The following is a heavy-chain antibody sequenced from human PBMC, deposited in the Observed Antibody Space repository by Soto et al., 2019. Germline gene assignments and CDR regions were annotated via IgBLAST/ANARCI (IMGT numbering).Heavy chain of an antibody. Sequence: VQLVESGGGLVKPGGSLRLSCSASGFTISGAWMNWVRQAPGKGLEWVGRMKTKTQGETTEYAAPVKGRFTISRDDSENTLSLHMTSLNSEDTSVYYCNTGSVEGYWGQGTLVTVSS. D-gene: IGHD1-26*01. V-gene: IGHV3-15*07. CDR2: MKTKTQGETT. CDR1: GFTISGAW. J-gene: IGHJ4*02. CDR3: NTGSVEGY.